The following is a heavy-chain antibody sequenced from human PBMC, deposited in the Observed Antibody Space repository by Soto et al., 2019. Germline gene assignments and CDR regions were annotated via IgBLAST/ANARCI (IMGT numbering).Heavy chain of an antibody. J-gene: IGHJ4*02. CDR3: ARGRRGEVAGNVVFDY. D-gene: IGHD6-19*01. CDR2: MNPNSGNT. V-gene: IGHV1-8*01. Sequence: QVQLVQSGAEVKKPGASVKVSCKASGYTFTSYDINWARQATGQGLEWMGWMNPNSGNTGYAQKFQGRVTMTRNTSISTAYMELSSLRSADTAVYYCARGRRGEVAGNVVFDYWGQGTLVTVSS. CDR1: GYTFTSYD.